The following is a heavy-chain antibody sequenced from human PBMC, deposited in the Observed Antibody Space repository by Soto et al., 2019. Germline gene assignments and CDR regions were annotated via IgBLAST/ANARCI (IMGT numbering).Heavy chain of an antibody. V-gene: IGHV3-33*01. D-gene: IGHD2-2*01. Sequence: GGSLRLSCAASGFTFSSYGMHWVRQAPGKGLEWVAVIWYDGSNKYYADSVKGRFTISRDNSKNTLYLQMNSLRAEDTTVYYCARGTGSTSLYMDVWGKGTTVTVSS. CDR2: IWYDGSNK. CDR1: GFTFSSYG. CDR3: ARGTGSTSLYMDV. J-gene: IGHJ6*03.